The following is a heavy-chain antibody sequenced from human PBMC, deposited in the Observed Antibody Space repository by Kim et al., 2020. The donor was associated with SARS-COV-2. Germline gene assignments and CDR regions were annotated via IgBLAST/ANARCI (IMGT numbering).Heavy chain of an antibody. CDR1: GGSISSSNW. V-gene: IGHV4-4*02. CDR2: IYHSGST. Sequence: SETLSLTCAVSGGSISSSNWWSWVRQPPGKGLEWIGEIYHSGSTNYNPSLKSRVTISVDKSKNQFSLKLSSVTAADTAVYYCARLAFGSGSWVVAFDYWGQGTLVTVSS. CDR3: ARLAFGSGSWVVAFDY. J-gene: IGHJ4*02. D-gene: IGHD3-10*01.